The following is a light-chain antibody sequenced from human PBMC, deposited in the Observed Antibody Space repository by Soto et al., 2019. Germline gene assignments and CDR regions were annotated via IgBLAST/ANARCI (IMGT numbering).Light chain of an antibody. Sequence: QSALTQPASVSGSPGQSITISCTGTSNDVGSYNLVSWYQQYPGKAPKLMIYEDNKRPSGVSDRFSGSNSGNTASLTISGLRAEDEADYSCCSYAGSSTVLFGGGTKVTVL. V-gene: IGLV2-23*01. CDR2: EDN. CDR1: SNDVGSYNL. CDR3: CSYAGSSTVL. J-gene: IGLJ2*01.